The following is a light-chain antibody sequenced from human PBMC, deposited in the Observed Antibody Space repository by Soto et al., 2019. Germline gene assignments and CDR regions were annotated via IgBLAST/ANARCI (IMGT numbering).Light chain of an antibody. J-gene: IGLJ1*01. CDR2: DVS. CDR3: SSYTSSSFLYV. Sequence: QSALTQPASVSGSPGQSITISCTGTSSDVGGYNYVSWYQQYPGKAPKLMIYDVSNRPSGVSNRFSGSKSGNTASLTISGLQAEDEADYYCSSYTSSSFLYVFGTRTKLTVL. CDR1: SSDVGGYNY. V-gene: IGLV2-14*01.